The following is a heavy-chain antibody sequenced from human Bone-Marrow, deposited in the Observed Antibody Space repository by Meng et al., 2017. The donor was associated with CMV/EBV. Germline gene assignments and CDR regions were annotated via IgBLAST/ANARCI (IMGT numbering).Heavy chain of an antibody. CDR3: SRVGGHEFWSGYFSYYHGMDV. CDR1: GFTFSSYW. D-gene: IGHD3-3*01. V-gene: IGHV3-7*01. Sequence: GGSLRLSCAASGFTFSSYWRSWVRQAPRKGLEWVGNIKQDGNEKYYVDSVKGRFTISRDNAKNSLYLQMNSLRAEDTAVYYYSRVGGHEFWSGYFSYYHGMDVWGEGTTVTVSS. CDR2: IKQDGNEK. J-gene: IGHJ6*04.